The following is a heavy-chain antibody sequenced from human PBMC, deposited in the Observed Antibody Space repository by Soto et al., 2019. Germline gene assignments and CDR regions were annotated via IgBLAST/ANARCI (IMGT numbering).Heavy chain of an antibody. J-gene: IGHJ4*02. V-gene: IGHV3-74*01. Sequence: PGGSLRLSCAASGFIFSSHWMHWVRQAPGKGLVGVSHIGPDGSNIWEADSVQGRFTISRDNARNRLYLQMNSLRDEDTAIYYCVRDSNWSFDYWGQGILVTVSS. D-gene: IGHD6-13*01. CDR1: GFIFSSHW. CDR2: IGPDGSNI. CDR3: VRDSNWSFDY.